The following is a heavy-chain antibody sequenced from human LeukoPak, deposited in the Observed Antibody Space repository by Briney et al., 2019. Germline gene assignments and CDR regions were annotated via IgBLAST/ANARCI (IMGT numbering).Heavy chain of an antibody. CDR2: IKSKTDGGTT. CDR1: GFTFSNAW. Sequence: GGSLRLSCAASGFTFSNAWMSWVRQAPGKGLEWVGRIKSKTDGGTTDYAAPVKGRFTISRDDSKNTLYLQMNSLKTEDTAVYYCTTDVSGYYGSGTKLFSYYFDYWGQGTLVTVSS. CDR3: TTDVSGYYGSGTKLFSYYFDY. D-gene: IGHD3-10*01. V-gene: IGHV3-15*01. J-gene: IGHJ4*02.